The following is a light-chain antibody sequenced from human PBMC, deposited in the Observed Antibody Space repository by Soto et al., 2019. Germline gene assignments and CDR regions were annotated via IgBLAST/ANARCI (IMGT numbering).Light chain of an antibody. Sequence: EIVMTQSPATLSVSPGERATLSCRASKGFSSNLAGYQQKPGQAPRLLIFGASTRATGIPARFSGSGSGTEFTLTISSLQSEDFAVYYCQQYNNWPGTFGQGTKVEIK. V-gene: IGKV3-15*01. J-gene: IGKJ1*01. CDR3: QQYNNWPGT. CDR2: GAS. CDR1: KGFSSN.